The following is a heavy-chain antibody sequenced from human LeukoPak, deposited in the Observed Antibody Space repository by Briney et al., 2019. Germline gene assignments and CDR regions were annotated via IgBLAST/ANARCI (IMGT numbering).Heavy chain of an antibody. D-gene: IGHD3-16*01. CDR1: GGTFSSYA. Sequence: ASVKVSCKASGGTFSSYAISWVRQAPGQGLEWMGWINPNSGGTNYAQKFQGRVTMTRDTSISTAYMELSRLRSDDTAVYYCARDKGETDYWGQGTLVTVSS. CDR3: ARDKGETDY. J-gene: IGHJ4*02. V-gene: IGHV1-2*02. CDR2: INPNSGGT.